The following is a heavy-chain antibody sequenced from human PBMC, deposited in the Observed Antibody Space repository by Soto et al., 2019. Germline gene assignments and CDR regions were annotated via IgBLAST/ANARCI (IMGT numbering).Heavy chain of an antibody. CDR3: ARCMGYDASGRFDPTFDR. V-gene: IGHV4-4*09. CDR1: GDSMNSEY. D-gene: IGHD3-22*01. J-gene: IGHJ4*02. Sequence: ETLSLTCSVSGDSMNSEYWTWIRQTPGKGLEWIGYIFPTGTTNYNPSLKSRVIISVDRSKNQFSLDLSSVTAADTAIYYCARCMGYDASGRFDPTFDRWGQGTRVTVSS. CDR2: IFPTGTT.